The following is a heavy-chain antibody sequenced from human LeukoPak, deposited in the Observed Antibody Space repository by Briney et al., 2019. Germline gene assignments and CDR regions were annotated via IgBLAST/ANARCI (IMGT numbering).Heavy chain of an antibody. CDR1: GGSISSGSYY. D-gene: IGHD4-17*01. CDR2: IYTSGST. CDR3: ARGSDDYGDYYFFDY. J-gene: IGHJ4*02. V-gene: IGHV4-61*02. Sequence: SETLSLTCTVSGGSISSGSYYWSWFRQPAEKGLEWIGRIYTSGSTYYNPSLKSRVTISADTSKNQFSLKLTSVTAADTAVYYCARGSDDYGDYYFFDYWGQGTLVTVSS.